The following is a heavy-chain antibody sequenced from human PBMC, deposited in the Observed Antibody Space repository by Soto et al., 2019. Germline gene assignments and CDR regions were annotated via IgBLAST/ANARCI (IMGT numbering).Heavy chain of an antibody. CDR3: ARGYYDILTGYPGNYYGMDV. CDR2: INPSGGST. D-gene: IGHD3-9*01. J-gene: IGHJ6*02. Sequence: ASVKVSCKASGYTFTSYYMHWVRQAPGQGLEWMGIINPSGGSTNYAQKFQGRVTITADESTSTAYMELSSLRSEDTAVYYCARGYYDILTGYPGNYYGMDVWGQGTTVTVSS. V-gene: IGHV1-46*01. CDR1: GYTFTSYY.